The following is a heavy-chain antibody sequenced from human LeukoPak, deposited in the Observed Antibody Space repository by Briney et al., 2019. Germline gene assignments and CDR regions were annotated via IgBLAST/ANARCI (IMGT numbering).Heavy chain of an antibody. CDR2: ISYGGSNK. CDR1: GFTFSSYA. D-gene: IGHD2-15*01. V-gene: IGHV3-30-3*01. CDR3: ARDQGGSPDY. J-gene: IGHJ4*02. Sequence: GGSLRLSCAASGFTFSSYAMHWVRQAPGKGLEWVALISYGGSNKYYADSVKGRFTISRDNSKNTLYLQMNSLRVEDTAVYYCARDQGGSPDYWGQGTLVTVSS.